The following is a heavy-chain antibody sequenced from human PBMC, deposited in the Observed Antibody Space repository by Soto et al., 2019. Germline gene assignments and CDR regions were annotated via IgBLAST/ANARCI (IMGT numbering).Heavy chain of an antibody. D-gene: IGHD2-15*01. CDR3: ARHTPAISISDH. CDR2: IYYSGST. V-gene: IGHV4-39*01. Sequence: QLQLQESGPGLVKPSETLSLTCTVSGGSISSSSYYWGWIRQPPGKGLEWIGSIYYSGSTYYNPSRKSRVTISVDTSKNPFSLKLSSVTAADTAVYYCARHTPAISISDHWGQGTLVTVSS. CDR1: GGSISSSSYY. J-gene: IGHJ4*02.